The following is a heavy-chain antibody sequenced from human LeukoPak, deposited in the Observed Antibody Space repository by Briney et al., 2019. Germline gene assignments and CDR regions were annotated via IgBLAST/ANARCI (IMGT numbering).Heavy chain of an antibody. V-gene: IGHV4-39*01. J-gene: IGHJ3*02. CDR1: GGSISSSSYY. CDR2: IYYSGST. CDR3: ARHRITMVRGTGALAFDI. Sequence: PSETLSLTCTVSGGSISSSSYYWGWIRQPPGKGLEWIGSIYYSGSTYYNPSLKSRVTISVDTSKNQFSLKLSSVTAADTAVYYCARHRITMVRGTGALAFDIWGQGTMVTVSS. D-gene: IGHD3-10*01.